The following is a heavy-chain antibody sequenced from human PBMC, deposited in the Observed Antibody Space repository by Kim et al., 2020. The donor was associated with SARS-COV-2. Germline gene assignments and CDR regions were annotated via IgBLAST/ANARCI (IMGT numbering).Heavy chain of an antibody. Sequence: GGSLRLSCAASGFTFSDYYMSWIRQAPGKGLEWVSYISSSGSTIYYADSVKGRFTISRDNAKNSLYLQMNSLRAEDTAVYYCASSRFLEWLFGDLDYYYMDVWGKGTTVTVSS. V-gene: IGHV3-11*01. CDR2: ISSSGSTI. D-gene: IGHD3-3*01. CDR1: GFTFSDYY. CDR3: ASSRFLEWLFGDLDYYYMDV. J-gene: IGHJ6*03.